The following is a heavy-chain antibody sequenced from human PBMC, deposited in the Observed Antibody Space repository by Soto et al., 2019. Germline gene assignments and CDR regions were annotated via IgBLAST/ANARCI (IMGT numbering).Heavy chain of an antibody. J-gene: IGHJ5*02. D-gene: IGHD3-10*01. Sequence: SETLSLTCTVSGGSISSSSYYWGWIRQPPGKGLEWIGGIYYSGSTYYNPSLKSRVTISVDTSKNQFSLKLSSVTAADTAVYYCARLGELLSMEVDWFDPWGQGTLVTVSS. CDR2: IYYSGST. CDR1: GGSISSSSYY. CDR3: ARLGELLSMEVDWFDP. V-gene: IGHV4-39*01.